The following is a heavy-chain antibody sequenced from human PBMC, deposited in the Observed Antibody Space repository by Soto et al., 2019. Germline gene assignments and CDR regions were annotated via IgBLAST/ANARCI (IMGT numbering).Heavy chain of an antibody. D-gene: IGHD3-22*01. Sequence: ASVNVSCKTSGYTFSIYYMHWVRQAPGQGLEWMGIINPSGGSTSYAQKFQGRVTMTRDTSTSTVYMELSSLRSEDTAVYYCARDRDRYYYDSSGYYYYWGQGTLVTVSS. CDR1: GYTFSIYY. CDR2: INPSGGST. J-gene: IGHJ4*02. CDR3: ARDRDRYYYDSSGYYYY. V-gene: IGHV1-46*01.